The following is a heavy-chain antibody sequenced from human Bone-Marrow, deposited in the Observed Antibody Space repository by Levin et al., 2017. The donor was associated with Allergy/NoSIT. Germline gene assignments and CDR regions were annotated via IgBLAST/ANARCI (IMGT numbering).Heavy chain of an antibody. J-gene: IGHJ4*02. CDR1: GFTFSNYT. V-gene: IGHV3-30*04. CDR2: IYYNGNEK. D-gene: IGHD5-24*01. CDR3: ARSRDGYNHGYS. Sequence: GGSLRLSCAASGFTFSNYTMHWVRQAPGKGLDWLAVIYYNGNEKYYADSVKGRFTISRDISNDTLYLQMNSLGVEDTAVYYCARSRDGYNHGYSWGQGTLVAVSA.